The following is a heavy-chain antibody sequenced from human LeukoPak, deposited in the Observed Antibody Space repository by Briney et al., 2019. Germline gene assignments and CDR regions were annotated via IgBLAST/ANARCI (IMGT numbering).Heavy chain of an antibody. CDR3: AKGFDYYDSSGYALDY. D-gene: IGHD3-22*01. V-gene: IGHV3-23*01. CDR2: ISGSGGST. J-gene: IGHJ4*02. Sequence: GGSLRLSCAASGFTFSSYAMSWVRQAPGKGLEWVSAISGSGGSTYYADSVKGRFTISRDNSKNTLYLQMNSLRAEDTAVYYCAKGFDYYDSSGYALDYWGQGTLVTVSS. CDR1: GFTFSSYA.